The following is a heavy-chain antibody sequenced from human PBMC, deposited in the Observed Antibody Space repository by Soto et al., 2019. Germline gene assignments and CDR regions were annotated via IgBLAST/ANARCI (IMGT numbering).Heavy chain of an antibody. CDR1: GFSLKNYA. J-gene: IGHJ4*02. CDR2: ITGSGDKT. CDR3: ARDCSSSSCSVWRY. D-gene: IGHD2-2*01. Sequence: EVQLLESGGNLVQPGGSLRLSCAASGFSLKNYAMTWVRQAPGKGLEWVSGITGSGDKTYYADSVKGRFIISRDNSENTLYLQMNSLRAEDTALYYCARDCSSSSCSVWRYWGQGTQVTVFS. V-gene: IGHV3-23*01.